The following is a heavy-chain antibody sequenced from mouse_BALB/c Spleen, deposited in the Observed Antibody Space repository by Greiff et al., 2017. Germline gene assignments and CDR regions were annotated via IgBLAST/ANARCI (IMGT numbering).Heavy chain of an antibody. Sequence: EVQGVESGGGLVKLGGSLKLSCAASGFTFSSYYMSWVRQTPEKRLELVAAINSNGGSTYYPDTVKGRFTISRDNAKNTLYLQMSSLKSEDTALYYCARRTTAFDYWGQGTTLTVSS. J-gene: IGHJ2*01. V-gene: IGHV5-6-2*01. D-gene: IGHD1-2*01. CDR3: ARRTTAFDY. CDR1: GFTFSSYY. CDR2: INSNGGST.